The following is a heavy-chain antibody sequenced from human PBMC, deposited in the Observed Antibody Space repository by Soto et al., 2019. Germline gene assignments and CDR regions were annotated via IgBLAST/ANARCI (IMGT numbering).Heavy chain of an antibody. J-gene: IGHJ4*02. CDR1: GYTFSSYT. D-gene: IGHD1-26*01. CDR2: ISAHNGNR. CDR3: AREIEWDSEKYHNFDS. V-gene: IGHV1-18*04. Sequence: GASVKVSCKASGYTFSSYTISWVLQAPGHGLEWMGWISAHNGNRNYAQKVQGRVTMTADTSTSTAYMELRSLRSDDTAVYYCAREIEWDSEKYHNFDSWGQGTLVTVSS.